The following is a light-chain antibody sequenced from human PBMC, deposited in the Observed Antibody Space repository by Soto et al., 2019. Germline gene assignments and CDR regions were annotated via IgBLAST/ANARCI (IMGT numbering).Light chain of an antibody. CDR1: QGVTTN. CDR2: DVS. CDR3: QQYNNWPFS. Sequence: VMTRSPGTLSVSPGERATLSCRAGQGVTTNFAWYQQKSGQSPRLLIYDVSIRATGVPARFSGTGSETDFTLTISGLQSEDSAVYFCQQYNNWPFSFGQGTRL. V-gene: IGKV3-15*01. J-gene: IGKJ5*01.